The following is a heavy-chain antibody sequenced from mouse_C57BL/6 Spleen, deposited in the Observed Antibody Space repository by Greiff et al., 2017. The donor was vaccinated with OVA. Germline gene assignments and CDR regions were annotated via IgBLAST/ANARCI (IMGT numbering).Heavy chain of an antibody. CDR2: INPSSGYT. CDR1: GYTFTSYT. Sequence: VQLQQSGAELARPGASVKMSCKASGYTFTSYTMHWVKQRPGQGLEWIGYINPSSGYTKYNQKFKDKATLTADKSSSTAYMQLSSLTSEDSAVYYCAICLGGLLDYWGQGTSVTVSS. CDR3: AICLGGLLDY. V-gene: IGHV1-4*01. J-gene: IGHJ4*01. D-gene: IGHD3-1*01.